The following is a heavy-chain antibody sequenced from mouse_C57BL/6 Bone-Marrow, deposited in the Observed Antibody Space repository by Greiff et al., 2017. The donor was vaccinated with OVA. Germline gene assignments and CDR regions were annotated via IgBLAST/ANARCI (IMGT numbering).Heavy chain of an antibody. CDR3: ARNYGRSYGFAY. V-gene: IGHV1-64*01. J-gene: IGHJ3*01. CDR2: IHPNSGST. CDR1: GYTFTSYW. Sequence: QVQLQQPGAELVKPGASVKLSCKASGYTFTSYWMHWVKQRPGQGLEWIGMIHPNSGSTNYNEKFKSKATLTVDKSSSTAYMQLSSLTSEDSAVYYCARNYGRSYGFAYWGQGTLVTVSA. D-gene: IGHD1-1*01.